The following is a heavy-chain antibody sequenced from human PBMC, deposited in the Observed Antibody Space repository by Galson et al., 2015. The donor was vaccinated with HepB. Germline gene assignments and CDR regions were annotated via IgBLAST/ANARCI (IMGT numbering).Heavy chain of an antibody. CDR3: ARGGRIRYYYGSGSPNWFDP. Sequence: SETLSLTCAVYGGSFSGYYWSWIRQPPGKGLEWIGEINHSGSTSYNPSLKSRVTISVDTSKNQFSLKLSSVTAADTAVYYCARGGRIRYYYGSGSPNWFDPWGREPWSPSPQ. V-gene: IGHV4-34*01. D-gene: IGHD3-10*01. CDR2: INHSGST. CDR1: GGSFSGYY. J-gene: IGHJ5*02.